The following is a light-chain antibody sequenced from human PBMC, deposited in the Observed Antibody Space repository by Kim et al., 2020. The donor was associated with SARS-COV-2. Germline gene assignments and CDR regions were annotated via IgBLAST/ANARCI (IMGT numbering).Light chain of an antibody. CDR2: DNN. CDR1: SSNIGNNY. V-gene: IGLV1-51*01. Sequence: QSVLTQPPSVSAAPGQMVTISCSGSSSNIGNNYVSWYQHLPGTAPKLLIYDNNMRPSGIPDRFSGSKSGTSATLGITGLQTGDEADYYCGTWDSSRSPGYVFGTGTKVTVL. J-gene: IGLJ1*01. CDR3: GTWDSSRSPGYV.